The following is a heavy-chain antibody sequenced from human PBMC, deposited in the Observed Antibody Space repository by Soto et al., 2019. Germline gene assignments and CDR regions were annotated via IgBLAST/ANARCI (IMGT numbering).Heavy chain of an antibody. J-gene: IGHJ6*02. CDR1: GFTFSDYY. CDR2: FCSSSSYT. Sequence: PGGSLRLSCAASGFTFSDYYMSWIRQAPGKGLEWVSFFCSSSSYTNYAYSVKGRFTISRDNAKNSLYLQMNSLRAEDTAVYYCAREGGYCSSTSCYPGMDVWGQGTTVTVSS. CDR3: AREGGYCSSTSCYPGMDV. D-gene: IGHD2-2*01. V-gene: IGHV3-11*06.